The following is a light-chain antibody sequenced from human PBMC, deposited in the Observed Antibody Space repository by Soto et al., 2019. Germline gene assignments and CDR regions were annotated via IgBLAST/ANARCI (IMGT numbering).Light chain of an antibody. V-gene: IGKV3-20*01. Sequence: IVVTQSPGTLSLSPGERATLSCRASQSLSKTYLAWYQKKPGQAPRLLIDGASSRATGTPDRFSGSGSGTDFTLTISRLEPEDFAVYYGQQYVSPPWTFGQGTKVEIK. CDR3: QQYVSPPWT. J-gene: IGKJ1*01. CDR2: GAS. CDR1: QSLSKTY.